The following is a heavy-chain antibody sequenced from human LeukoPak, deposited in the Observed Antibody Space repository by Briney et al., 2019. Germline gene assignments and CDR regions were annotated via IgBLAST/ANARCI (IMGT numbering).Heavy chain of an antibody. D-gene: IGHD6-19*01. CDR3: AKATSSGWGYAFDV. J-gene: IGHJ3*01. Sequence: GGSLRLSCAGSGFTFHDYTMHWVRQPPGKGLEWVSLIRWDGGEIHYADSLKGRFTISRYNSKNSLFLQMNSLGIEDTALYYCAKATSSGWGYAFDVWGRGTMVTVSA. CDR2: IRWDGGEI. CDR1: GFTFHDYT. V-gene: IGHV3-43*01.